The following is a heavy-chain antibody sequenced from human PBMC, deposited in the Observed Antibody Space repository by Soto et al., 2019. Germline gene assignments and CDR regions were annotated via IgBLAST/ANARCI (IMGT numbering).Heavy chain of an antibody. CDR1: GGSISSYY. V-gene: IGHV4-59*01. J-gene: IGHJ3*02. CDR3: ARDRPFQEQQLVLPGAFDI. CDR2: IYYSGST. D-gene: IGHD6-13*01. Sequence: SETLSLTCIVSGGSISSYYWSWIRQPPGKGLEWIGYIYYSGSTNYNPSLKSRVTISVDTSKNQFSLKLSSVTAADTAVYYCARDRPFQEQQLVLPGAFDIWGKGTMAT.